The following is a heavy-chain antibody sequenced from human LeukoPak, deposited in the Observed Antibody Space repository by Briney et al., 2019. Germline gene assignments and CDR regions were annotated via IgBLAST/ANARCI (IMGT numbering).Heavy chain of an antibody. CDR2: MNPNSGNT. J-gene: IGHJ2*01. CDR1: GYTFTSYY. D-gene: IGHD5-18*01. Sequence: ASVKVSCKASGYTFTSYYMHWVRQAPGQGLEWMGWMNPNSGNTGYAQKFQGRVTMTRNTSISTAYMELSSLRSEGTAVYYCARYSYGPYWYFDLWGRGTLVTVSS. CDR3: ARYSYGPYWYFDL. V-gene: IGHV1-8*02.